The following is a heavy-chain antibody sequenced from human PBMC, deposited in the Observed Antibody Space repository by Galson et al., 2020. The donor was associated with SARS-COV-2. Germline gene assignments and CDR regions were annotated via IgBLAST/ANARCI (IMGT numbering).Heavy chain of an antibody. CDR3: ARDPQPGYCRSTSCSPYCFDY. D-gene: IGHD2-2*01. CDR1: GGSISSSNW. CDR2: IYHSGST. J-gene: IGHJ4*02. V-gene: IGHV4-4*02. Sequence: SETLSLTCAVSGGSISSSNWWSWVRQPPGKGLEWIGEIYHSGSTNYNPSLKSRVTISVDKSKNQFSLKLSPVTAADTAVYYCARDPQPGYCRSTSCSPYCFDYWGQGTLVTVSS.